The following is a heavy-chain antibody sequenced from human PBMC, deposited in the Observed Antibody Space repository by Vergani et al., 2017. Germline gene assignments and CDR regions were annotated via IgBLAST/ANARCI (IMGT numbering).Heavy chain of an antibody. V-gene: IGHV1-2*02. CDR2: IRPDSGAT. CDR1: GYSFTAYY. CDR3: ARCRYLGDYGYDGLDI. Sequence: QVHLLQSGAEVKKPGASVRVSCRASGYSFTAYYIHWVRQTPGQGLQWMGWIRPDSGATKYAKNFQDRVTMTRDTSIRAAYMDLNGLTSDDTAVYYCARCRYLGDYGYDGLDIWGQGTVVTVSS. D-gene: IGHD3-16*01. J-gene: IGHJ3*02.